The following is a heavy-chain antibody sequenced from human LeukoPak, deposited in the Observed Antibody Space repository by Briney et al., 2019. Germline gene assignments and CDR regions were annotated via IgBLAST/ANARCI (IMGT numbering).Heavy chain of an antibody. CDR3: AALMGTSWDDV. J-gene: IGHJ6*02. CDR2: ITGSST. D-gene: IGHD6-13*01. Sequence: GGSLRLSCAASGFTVSSNEMSWVRQAPGKGLEWVSSITGSSTYYADSRKGRFTISRDNSKDTVYLDMHSLRPEDTAIYYCAALMGTSWDDVWGQGTTVIVSS. V-gene: IGHV3-38-3*01. CDR1: GFTVSSNE.